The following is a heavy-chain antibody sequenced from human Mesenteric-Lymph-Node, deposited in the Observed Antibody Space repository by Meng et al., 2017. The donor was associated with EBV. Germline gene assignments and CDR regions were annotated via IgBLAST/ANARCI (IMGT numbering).Heavy chain of an antibody. CDR2: ITGSGGTT. Sequence: VQLAESGGGLVQPGRSLRLSCAASGFTFNIYGMNWVRQAPGRGLEWVSGITGSGGTTHYADSVKGRFSISRDNSGNTLYLQMNSLRVEDTAVYYCSNLPYTYWGQGTLVTVSS. J-gene: IGHJ4*02. CDR1: GFTFNIYG. D-gene: IGHD2-2*01. V-gene: IGHV3-23*04. CDR3: SNLPYTY.